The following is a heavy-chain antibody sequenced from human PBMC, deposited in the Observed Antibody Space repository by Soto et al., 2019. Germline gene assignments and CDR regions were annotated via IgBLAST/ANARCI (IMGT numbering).Heavy chain of an antibody. CDR1: GFPFITYG. CDR2: ISYDGRNK. J-gene: IGHJ4*02. CDR3: VAGQYYFDY. Sequence: QVQLVESGGGVVQPGRSLRLSCAASGFPFITYGMHWVREGPGKGLEWVAVISYDGRNKFYADSVKGRFTISRDNSKNTLYLQMNSLRPEDTSLYYCVAGQYYFDYRGQGTLVIVSS. V-gene: IGHV3-30*03.